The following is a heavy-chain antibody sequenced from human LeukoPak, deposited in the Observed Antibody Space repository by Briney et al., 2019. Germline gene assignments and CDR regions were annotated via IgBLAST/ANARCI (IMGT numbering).Heavy chain of an antibody. CDR3: ARTDSYYDTSGYWHYYFDY. CDR2: IYYSGST. V-gene: IGHV4-59*01. CDR1: GGSISSYY. Sequence: PSETLSLTCTVSGGSISSYYWSWIRQPPGKGLEWSGYIYYSGSTNYNPSPKSRVTISVDTSKNQFSLKLSSVTAADTAVYYCARTDSYYDTSGYWHYYFDYWGQGTLVTVSS. J-gene: IGHJ4*02. D-gene: IGHD3-22*01.